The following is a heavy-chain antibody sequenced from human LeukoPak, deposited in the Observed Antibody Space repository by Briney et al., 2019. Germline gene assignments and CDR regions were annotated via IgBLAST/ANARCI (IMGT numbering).Heavy chain of an antibody. V-gene: IGHV3-30*03. CDR2: ISYDGSNK. J-gene: IGHJ4*02. Sequence: GGSLRLSRAASGFTFSSYGMHWVRQAPGKGLEWVAVISYDGSNKYYADSVKGRFTISRDNSKNTLYLQMNSLRAEDTAVYYCARDAHDSSFDYWGQGTLVTVSS. CDR3: ARDAHDSSFDY. D-gene: IGHD3-22*01. CDR1: GFTFSSYG.